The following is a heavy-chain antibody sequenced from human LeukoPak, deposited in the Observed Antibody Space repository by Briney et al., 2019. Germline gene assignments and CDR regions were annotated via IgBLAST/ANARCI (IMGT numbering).Heavy chain of an antibody. J-gene: IGHJ4*02. Sequence: GGSLRLSCAASGFTFGDYGMHWVRQAPGKGLEWLAVISYDEANIYYADSVKGRLTISRDNSKNTVFLQMNSLRVEDTAIYYCRSATSLTTITTDHWGQGTLVTVSS. D-gene: IGHD1/OR15-1a*01. CDR1: GFTFGDYG. CDR3: RSATSLTTITTDH. CDR2: ISYDEANI. V-gene: IGHV3-30*03.